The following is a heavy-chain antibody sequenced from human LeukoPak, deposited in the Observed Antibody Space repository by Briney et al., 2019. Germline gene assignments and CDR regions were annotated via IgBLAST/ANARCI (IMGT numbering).Heavy chain of an antibody. V-gene: IGHV3-33*01. J-gene: IGHJ6*02. CDR2: IWYDGSNK. D-gene: IGHD6-19*01. CDR1: GFTFSSYG. CDR3: ARVGSSGWYPNYYYYGMDV. Sequence: PGGSLRLSCAASGFTFSSYGMRWVRQAPGKGLEWVAVIWYDGSNKYYADSVKGRFTISGDNSKNTLYLQMNSLRAEDTAVYYCARVGSSGWYPNYYYYGMDVWGQGTTVTVS.